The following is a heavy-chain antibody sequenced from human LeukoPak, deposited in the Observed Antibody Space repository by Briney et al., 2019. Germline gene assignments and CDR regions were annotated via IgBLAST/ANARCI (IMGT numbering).Heavy chain of an antibody. V-gene: IGHV3-11*01. J-gene: IGHJ1*01. CDR3: ARSSLPGRSGRTEYFRH. CDR1: GFTFSDYY. Sequence: GGSLRLSCAASGFTFSDYYMTWIRQAPGKGLQWLSFISDSSRTIYYADSVKGRFTISRDNAKNSLYLQMSSLRAEDTAIYYCARSSLPGRSGRTEYFRHWGQGALVTVSS. D-gene: IGHD6-19*01. CDR2: ISDSSRTI.